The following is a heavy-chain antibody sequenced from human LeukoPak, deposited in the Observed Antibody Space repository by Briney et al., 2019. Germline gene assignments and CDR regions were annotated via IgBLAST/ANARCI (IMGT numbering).Heavy chain of an antibody. CDR1: GFTFSSYW. Sequence: PGGSLRLSCAASGFTFSSYWMSWVRQAPGKGLEWVANIKQDGSEEEYVDSVKGRFTIYRDNAKNSLYLQMKSLRAEDTAVYYCARDHDIVVVVAAYENYFDYWGQGTLVTVSS. J-gene: IGHJ4*02. V-gene: IGHV3-7*01. D-gene: IGHD2-15*01. CDR3: ARDHDIVVVVAAYENYFDY. CDR2: IKQDGSEE.